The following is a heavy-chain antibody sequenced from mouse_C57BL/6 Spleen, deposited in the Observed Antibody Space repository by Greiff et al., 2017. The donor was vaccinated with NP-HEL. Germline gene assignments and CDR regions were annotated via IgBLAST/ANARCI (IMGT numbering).Heavy chain of an antibody. J-gene: IGHJ1*03. CDR2: IYPGDGDT. CDR3: ARSLGPGGWYFDV. Sequence: VQLQQSGAELVKPGASVKISCKASGYAFRSYWMNWVKQRPGKGLEWIGQIYPGDGDTNYNGKFKGKATLTADKSSSTAYMQLSSLTSEDSAVYFCARSLGPGGWYFDVWGTGTTVTVSS. CDR1: GYAFRSYW. V-gene: IGHV1-80*01. D-gene: IGHD4-1*01.